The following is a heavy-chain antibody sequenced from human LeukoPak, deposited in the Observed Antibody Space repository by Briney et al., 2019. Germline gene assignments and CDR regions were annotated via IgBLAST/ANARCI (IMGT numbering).Heavy chain of an antibody. V-gene: IGHV1-46*01. Sequence: ASVKVSCKASGYTFTNYYMHWVRQAPGQRLEWVGIINPNGGSTSYAQKFQGRVTMTRDMSTSTVYMELSSLRSEDTAVYYCARDLTRYCSSTSCHEAVAFDYWGQGTLVTVSS. CDR1: GYTFTNYY. CDR2: INPNGGST. D-gene: IGHD2-2*01. CDR3: ARDLTRYCSSTSCHEAVAFDY. J-gene: IGHJ4*02.